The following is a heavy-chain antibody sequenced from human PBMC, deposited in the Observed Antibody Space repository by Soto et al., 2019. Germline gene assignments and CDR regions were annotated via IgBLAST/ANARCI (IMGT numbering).Heavy chain of an antibody. CDR1: GFTFSSYA. Sequence: PGGSLRLSCAASGFTFSSYAMHWVRQAPGKGLEWVAVISYDGSNKYYADSVKGRFTISRDNSKNTLYLQMNSLRAEDTAVYYCARDPIVVVPAVMYYYYYMDVWGKGTTVTVSS. V-gene: IGHV3-30*04. CDR3: ARDPIVVVPAVMYYYYYMDV. D-gene: IGHD2-2*01. J-gene: IGHJ6*03. CDR2: ISYDGSNK.